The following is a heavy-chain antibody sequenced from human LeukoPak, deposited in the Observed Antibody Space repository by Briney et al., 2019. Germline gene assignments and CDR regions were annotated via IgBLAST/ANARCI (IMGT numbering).Heavy chain of an antibody. CDR1: GGSISSYY. D-gene: IGHD3/OR15-3a*01. CDR3: ARGGLDDWFDP. V-gene: IGHV4-59*12. CDR2: IYYSGST. J-gene: IGHJ5*02. Sequence: SETLSLTCTVSGGSISSYYWSWIRQPPGKGLEWIRYIYYSGSTNYNPSLKRRVTISVDRSKNQFSLKLSSVTAADTAVYYCARGGLDDWFDPWGQGTLVTVSS.